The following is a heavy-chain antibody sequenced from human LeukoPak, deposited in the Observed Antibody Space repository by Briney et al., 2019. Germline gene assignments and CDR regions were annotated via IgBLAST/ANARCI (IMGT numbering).Heavy chain of an antibody. V-gene: IGHV3-72*01. J-gene: IGHJ4*02. D-gene: IGHD5-24*01. CDR3: ARDTRDGIDY. CDR2: TRNNADSYTT. Sequence: GGSLRLSCAASGFAFSDHYMDWVRQAPGKGGEWGGRTRNNADSYTTDYAASVKGRFTISRDDSKNSLFLQMNSLRTEDTAVYYCARDTRDGIDYWGQGTLVTVSS. CDR1: GFAFSDHY.